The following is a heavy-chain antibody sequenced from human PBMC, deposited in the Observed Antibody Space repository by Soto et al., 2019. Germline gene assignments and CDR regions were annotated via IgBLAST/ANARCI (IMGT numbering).Heavy chain of an antibody. CDR1: GGSISSGGYY. Sequence: SETLSLTCTVSGGSISSGGYYWSWIRQHPGKGLEWIGYIYYSGSTYYNPSLKSRVTLSVDTSKNHFSLKLSSVTAADTAVYYCARVISGGHNWFDPWGQGTLVTVS. D-gene: IGHD2-21*01. CDR3: ARVISGGHNWFDP. V-gene: IGHV4-31*03. CDR2: IYYSGST. J-gene: IGHJ5*02.